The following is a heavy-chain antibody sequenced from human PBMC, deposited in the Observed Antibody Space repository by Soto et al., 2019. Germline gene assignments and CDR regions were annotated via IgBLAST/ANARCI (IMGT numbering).Heavy chain of an antibody. D-gene: IGHD1-26*01. CDR3: AKGDRVGASVRVSDY. V-gene: IGHV3-30*18. CDR2: ISYDGSNK. CDR1: GFTFSSYG. Sequence: GGSLRLSCAASGFTFSSYGMHWVRQAPGKGLEWVAVISYDGSNKYYADSVKGRFTISRDNSKNTLYLQMNSLRAEDTAVYYCAKGDRVGASVRVSDYWGQGTLVTVSS. J-gene: IGHJ4*02.